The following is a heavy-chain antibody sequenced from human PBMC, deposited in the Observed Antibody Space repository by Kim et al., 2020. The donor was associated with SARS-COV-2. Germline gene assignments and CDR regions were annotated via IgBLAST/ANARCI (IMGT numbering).Heavy chain of an antibody. V-gene: IGHV3-23*01. CDR3: AKPPPEYRDNW. D-gene: IGHD6-6*01. J-gene: IGHJ5*01. CDR1: GFTFSTYA. Sequence: GGSLRLFCTTSGFTFSTYAMSWVRQAPGKGLEWVSLIRGSGDTTSYADSVKGRFTVSRDNSRDTLYLQMNSLRAEDTAVYYCAKPPPEYRDNW. CDR2: IRGSGDTT.